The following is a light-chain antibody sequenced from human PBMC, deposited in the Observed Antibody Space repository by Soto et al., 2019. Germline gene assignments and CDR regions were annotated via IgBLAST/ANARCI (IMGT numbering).Light chain of an antibody. Sequence: DILLTQSPGTLALSAGERATLSCGASQSVSRNHLAWYQQKPGQAPSLLIYGGSSRATGIPVRLSGSGSETDFTLTITRPEPEDFAVYYCQQYSTSRTFGQGTKVDIK. CDR2: GGS. V-gene: IGKV3-20*01. J-gene: IGKJ1*01. CDR3: QQYSTSRT. CDR1: QSVSRNH.